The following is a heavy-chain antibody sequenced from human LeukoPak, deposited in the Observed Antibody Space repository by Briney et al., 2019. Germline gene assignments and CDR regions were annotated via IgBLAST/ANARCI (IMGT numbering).Heavy chain of an antibody. V-gene: IGHV3-23*01. CDR3: AKGWFGELYH. CDR1: GFTFRSYW. Sequence: GGSLRPSCAASGFTFRSYWMSWVRQAPGKGLEWVSAISGSGGSTYYADSVKGRFTISRDNSKNTLYLQMNSLRAEDTAVYYCAKGWFGELYHWGQGTLVTVSS. D-gene: IGHD3-10*01. J-gene: IGHJ5*02. CDR2: ISGSGGST.